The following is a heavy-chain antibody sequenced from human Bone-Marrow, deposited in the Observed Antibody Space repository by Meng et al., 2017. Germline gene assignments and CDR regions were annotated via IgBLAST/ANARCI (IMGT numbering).Heavy chain of an antibody. V-gene: IGHV1-2*06. CDR2: INPKSGDT. J-gene: IGHJ4*02. D-gene: IGHD6-13*01. CDR1: GYTFPDYW. Sequence: QVQRVQSGGGVKKPGASVKVSCKASGYTFPDYWLHWVRRAPGQGLEWMGRINPKSGDTHYAQRFQGRVTMTGDTSISTAYMELSGLRSDDTAMYYCARDEDISAAGKLFGDYWGQGTLVTVSS. CDR3: ARDEDISAAGKLFGDY.